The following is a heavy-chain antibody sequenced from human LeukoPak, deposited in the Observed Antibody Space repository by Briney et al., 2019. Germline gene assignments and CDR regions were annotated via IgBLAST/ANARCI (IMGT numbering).Heavy chain of an antibody. J-gene: IGHJ4*02. D-gene: IGHD2-15*01. Sequence: GGSLRLSCAASGFTFSIYWMSWVRQAPGKGLEWVANIKQDGNEKYYADSVKGRFTISRDNGKNSLDLQMNSLRADDTAVYYCARRAGAYSHPYDSWGQGTLVTVSS. V-gene: IGHV3-7*01. CDR1: GFTFSIYW. CDR2: IKQDGNEK. CDR3: ARRAGAYSHPYDS.